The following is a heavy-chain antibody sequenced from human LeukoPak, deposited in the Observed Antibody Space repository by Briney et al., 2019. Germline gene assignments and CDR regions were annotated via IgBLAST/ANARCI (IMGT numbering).Heavy chain of an antibody. CDR3: ARVRWLQLGHFDY. Sequence: SETLSPTFTVSGGSISSSSYSWGWIRHPPGNGLEWVASISYSGTTTYNPSLNRRASISVDTSRNQFSLELGSVTAADTAVYYCARVRWLQLGHFDYWGQGSLVTVSS. CDR2: ISYSGTT. J-gene: IGHJ4*02. D-gene: IGHD5-24*01. V-gene: IGHV4-39*07. CDR1: GGSISSSSYS.